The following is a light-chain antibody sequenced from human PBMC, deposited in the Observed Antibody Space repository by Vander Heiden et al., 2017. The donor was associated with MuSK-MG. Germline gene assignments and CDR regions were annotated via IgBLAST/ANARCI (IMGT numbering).Light chain of an antibody. J-gene: IGLJ3*02. Sequence: SVLTHPLSASGTPGQRSTISASGSISNIGSNTVNWYQQLPGTSPKLLIYSNNQRPSGVPDRFSGSKSGTSASLAISGLQSEDEADYYCAASDDSLNGWVFGGGTKLTVL. CDR2: SNN. CDR3: AASDDSLNGWV. CDR1: ISNIGSNT. V-gene: IGLV1-44*01.